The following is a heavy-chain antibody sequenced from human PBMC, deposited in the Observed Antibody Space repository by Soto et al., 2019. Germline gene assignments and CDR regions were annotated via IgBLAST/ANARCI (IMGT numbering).Heavy chain of an antibody. J-gene: IGHJ4*02. CDR1: GGSLSSYY. CDR3: AREGYNFGPFDY. CDR2: ISYSGTT. V-gene: IGHV4-59*01. Sequence: PSETLSLTCTFSGGSLSSYYWIWIRRPPGMGLEWIASISYSGTTNYNSSLKSRVTISIDTSKNQFSLKFNSVTAADTAVYYCAREGYNFGPFDYWGQGALVTVSS. D-gene: IGHD5-18*01.